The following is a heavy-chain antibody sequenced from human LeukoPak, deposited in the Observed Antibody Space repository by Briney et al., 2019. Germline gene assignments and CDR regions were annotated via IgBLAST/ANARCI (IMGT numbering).Heavy chain of an antibody. D-gene: IGHD1-26*01. CDR3: AREIDSGSARPLNIYYYYYMDV. V-gene: IGHV1-24*01. J-gene: IGHJ6*03. Sequence: GASVKVSCKVSGYTLTELSMHWVRQAPGKGLEWMGGFDPEDGETIYAQKFQGRVTMTRDMSTSTVYMELSSLRSEDTAVYYCAREIDSGSARPLNIYYYYYMDVWGKGTTVTVSS. CDR1: GYTLTELS. CDR2: FDPEDGET.